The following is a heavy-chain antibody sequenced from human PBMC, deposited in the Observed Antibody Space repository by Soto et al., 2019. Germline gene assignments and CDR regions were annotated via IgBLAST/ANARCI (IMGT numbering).Heavy chain of an antibody. D-gene: IGHD6-13*01. J-gene: IGHJ4*02. CDR1: GGSISSYY. V-gene: IGHV4-59*05. CDR3: ARPSSKMDY. CDR2: IYYSGST. Sequence: PSDTLSLTCTVSGGSISSYYWSWIRQPPGKGLEWIGSIYYSGSTYYNPSLKSRVTISVDTSKNQFSLKLSSVTAADTAVYYCARPSSKMDYWGQGTLVTVSS.